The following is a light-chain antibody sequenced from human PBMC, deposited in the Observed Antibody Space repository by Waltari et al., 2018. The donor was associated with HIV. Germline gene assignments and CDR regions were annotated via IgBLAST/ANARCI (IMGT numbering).Light chain of an antibody. CDR2: KAS. CDR1: QSIGTW. V-gene: IGKV1-5*03. Sequence: DIQMTQSPSTLSASLGDRVTITCRASQSIGTWLAWYQQKPGKAPQVLIHKASTLETGVPSRFSGSGSGTEFTLTINSLQPGDFATYFCQQYTTYALTFGQGTKVEIK. CDR3: QQYTTYALT. J-gene: IGKJ2*01.